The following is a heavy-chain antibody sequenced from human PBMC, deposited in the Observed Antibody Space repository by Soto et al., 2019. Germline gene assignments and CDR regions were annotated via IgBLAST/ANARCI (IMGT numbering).Heavy chain of an antibody. D-gene: IGHD2-15*01. CDR1: GGSISSGGYS. CDR2: IYWDDDK. Sequence: TLSLTCAVSGGSISSGGYSWSWIRQPPGKALEWLALIYWDDDKRYSPSLETRLTITKDTSKNQVVLTMTNMDLVDTATYFCAHSIAPRLFDYWGQGILVTVSS. J-gene: IGHJ4*02. CDR3: AHSIAPRLFDY. V-gene: IGHV2-5*08.